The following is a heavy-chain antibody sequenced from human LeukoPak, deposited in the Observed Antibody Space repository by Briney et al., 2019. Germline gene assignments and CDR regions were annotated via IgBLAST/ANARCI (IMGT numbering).Heavy chain of an antibody. CDR1: GGSISSYY. CDR3: ARSYGYRWAFDI. V-gene: IGHV4-59*01. D-gene: IGHD5-18*01. Sequence: SETLSLTCTVSGGSISSYYWSWLRQPPGKGLEWIGYIYYSGSTNYNPSLKSRVTISVDTSKNQFSLKLSSVTAADTAVYYCARSYGYRWAFDIWGQGTMVTVSS. CDR2: IYYSGST. J-gene: IGHJ3*02.